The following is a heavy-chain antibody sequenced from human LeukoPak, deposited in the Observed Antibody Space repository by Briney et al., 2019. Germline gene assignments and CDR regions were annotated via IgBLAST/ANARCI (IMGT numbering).Heavy chain of an antibody. CDR2: ISGSSSTI. D-gene: IGHD3-22*01. CDR1: GFTFSSYS. V-gene: IGHV3-48*01. Sequence: GGSLRLSCAASGFTFSSYSMNWVRQAPGKGLEGGSYISGSSSTIYYADSVKGRFTISRDNGKNTLYLQMNSLRAEDTAVYYCARGSTYYDSSGQVPFDYWGQGTLVTVSS. J-gene: IGHJ4*02. CDR3: ARGSTYYDSSGQVPFDY.